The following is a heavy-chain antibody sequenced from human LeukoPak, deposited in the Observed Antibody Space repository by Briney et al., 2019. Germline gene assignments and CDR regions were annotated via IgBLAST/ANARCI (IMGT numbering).Heavy chain of an antibody. CDR3: ARDYSSGSYPLSTFDY. CDR2: IKEDGSEK. Sequence: PGGSLRLSCATSAFTFSDYWMSWVRQTPGKGLEWVANIKEDGSEKYYVDSVKGRFTISRDNAKNSLYLQMNSLRAEDTAVYYCARDYSSGSYPLSTFDYWGQGTLVTVSS. D-gene: IGHD1-26*01. V-gene: IGHV3-7*01. J-gene: IGHJ4*02. CDR1: AFTFSDYW.